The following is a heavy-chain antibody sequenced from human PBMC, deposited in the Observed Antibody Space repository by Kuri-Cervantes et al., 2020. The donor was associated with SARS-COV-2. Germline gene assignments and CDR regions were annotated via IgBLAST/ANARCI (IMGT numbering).Heavy chain of an antibody. Sequence: ESLKISCTVSGGSISSSGYYWGWIRQPPGEGLEWIGSIYHSGSTYYNPSLKSRVTISLDTSKKQFSLKLSSVTAADTAVYYCARTSHYDQYFDYWGQGTLVTVSS. V-gene: IGHV4-39*07. CDR2: IYHSGST. CDR1: GGSISSSGYY. CDR3: ARTSHYDQYFDY. J-gene: IGHJ4*02. D-gene: IGHD4-11*01.